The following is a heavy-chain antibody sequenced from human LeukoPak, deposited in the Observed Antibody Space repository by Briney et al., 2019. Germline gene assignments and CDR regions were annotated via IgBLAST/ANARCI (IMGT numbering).Heavy chain of an antibody. J-gene: IGHJ6*02. CDR2: IDHNGNVN. D-gene: IGHD3-16*01. V-gene: IGHV3-7*03. CDR3: ARGGGLNV. CDR1: GFTFSSYW. Sequence: GGSLRLSCAASGFTFSSYWMNWARQAPGKGLEWVASIDHNGNVNYYVDSVKGRFTISRDNAKNSLYLQMSNLRAEGTGVYFFARGGGLNVWGQGAKVTVSS.